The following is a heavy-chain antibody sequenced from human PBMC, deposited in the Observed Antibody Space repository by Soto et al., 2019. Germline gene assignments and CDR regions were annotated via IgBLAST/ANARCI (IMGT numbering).Heavy chain of an antibody. V-gene: IGHV4-31*03. D-gene: IGHD4-17*01. CDR2: IYYSGRT. Sequence: QVQLQESGPRLVKPSQTLSLTCTVSGGSIGSGGYYWSWIRQHPGKGLEWIGYIYYSGRTFYNPSLKSRVTISIYTSQDQFSLDLTSVTAADTAVYYCARAFDDYVDYQYQFDYWGQGNLITVSS. CDR1: GGSIGSGGYY. CDR3: ARAFDDYVDYQYQFDY. J-gene: IGHJ4*02.